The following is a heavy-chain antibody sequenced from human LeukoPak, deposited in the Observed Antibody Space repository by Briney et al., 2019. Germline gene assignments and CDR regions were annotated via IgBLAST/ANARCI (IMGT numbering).Heavy chain of an antibody. V-gene: IGHV1-18*01. Sequence: ASVKVSCKASGYTFTSYGISWVRQAPGQGLEWMGWISAYNGNTNYAQKLQGRVTMTTDTSTSTAYMELRSLRSDDTAVYYCARDKSYDSSAYYYYYGMDVWGQGTTVTVSS. CDR3: ARDKSYDSSAYYYYYGMDV. CDR1: GYTFTSYG. J-gene: IGHJ6*02. D-gene: IGHD3-22*01. CDR2: ISAYNGNT.